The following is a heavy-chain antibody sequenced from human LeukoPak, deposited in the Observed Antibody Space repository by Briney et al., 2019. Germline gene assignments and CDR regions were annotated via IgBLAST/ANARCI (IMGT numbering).Heavy chain of an antibody. J-gene: IGHJ6*02. V-gene: IGHV3-30*18. CDR1: GFTFSSYG. Sequence: PGGSLRLSCAASGFTFSSYGMHWVRQAPGKGLEWVAVISYDGSNKYYADSVKGRFTISRDNSKNTLYLQMNSLRAEDTAVYYCAKDPHMDVWGQGTTVTVSS. CDR2: ISYDGSNK. CDR3: AKDPHMDV.